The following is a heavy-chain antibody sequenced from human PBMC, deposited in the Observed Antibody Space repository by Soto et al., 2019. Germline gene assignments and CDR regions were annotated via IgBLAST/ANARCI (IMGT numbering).Heavy chain of an antibody. CDR3: ARGDSSSWYYYYGMDV. CDR2: ISAYNGNT. Sequence: ASVKVSCKASGYTFTSYGISWVRQAPGQGLGWMGWISAYNGNTNYAQKLQGRVTMTTDTSTSTAYMELRSLRSDDTAVYYCARGDSSSWYYYYGMDVWGQGTTVTVSS. J-gene: IGHJ6*02. CDR1: GYTFTSYG. V-gene: IGHV1-18*04. D-gene: IGHD6-13*01.